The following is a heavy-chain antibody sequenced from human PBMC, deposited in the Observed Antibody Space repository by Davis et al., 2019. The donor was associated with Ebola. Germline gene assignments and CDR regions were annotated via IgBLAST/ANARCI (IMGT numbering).Heavy chain of an antibody. CDR2: INPSGGST. D-gene: IGHD2-15*01. CDR1: GYTFTSYY. J-gene: IGHJ6*02. CDR3: ASEIGGYCSGGSCYSIEGAVAGYYYYGMDV. V-gene: IGHV1-46*03. Sequence: ASVKVSCKASGYTFTSYYMHWVRQAPGQGLEWMGIINPSGGSTSYAQKFQGRVNMTRDTSTSTVYMELSSLRSEDTAVYYWASEIGGYCSGGSCYSIEGAVAGYYYYGMDVWGQGTTVTVSS.